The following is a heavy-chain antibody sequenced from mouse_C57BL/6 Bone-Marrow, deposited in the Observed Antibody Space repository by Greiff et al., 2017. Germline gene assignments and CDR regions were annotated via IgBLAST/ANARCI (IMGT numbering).Heavy chain of an antibody. V-gene: IGHV1-19*01. CDR3: ARSSYGSPFAY. J-gene: IGHJ3*01. CDR2: INPYNGGT. Sequence: VQLQQSGPVLVKPGASVKMSCKASGYTFTDYYMNWVKQSHGKGLEWIGVINPYNGGTSYNQKFKGKATLTVDKSSSTAYMELNSLTSEDSAVXYCARSSYGSPFAYWGQGTLVTVSA. CDR1: GYTFTDYY. D-gene: IGHD1-1*01.